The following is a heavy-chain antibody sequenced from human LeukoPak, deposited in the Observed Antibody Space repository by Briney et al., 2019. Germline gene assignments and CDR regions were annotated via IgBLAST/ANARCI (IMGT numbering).Heavy chain of an antibody. CDR2: INHSGST. CDR3: ARDYWYYYGSGFRLGYYYYMDV. Sequence: SETLSLTCAVYGGSFSGYYWSWIRQPPGKGLEWIGEINHSGSTNYNPSLKSRVTIPVDTSKNQFSLKLSSVTAADTAVYYCARDYWYYYGSGFRLGYYYYMDVWGKGTTVTVSS. CDR1: GGSFSGYY. V-gene: IGHV4-34*01. J-gene: IGHJ6*03. D-gene: IGHD3-10*01.